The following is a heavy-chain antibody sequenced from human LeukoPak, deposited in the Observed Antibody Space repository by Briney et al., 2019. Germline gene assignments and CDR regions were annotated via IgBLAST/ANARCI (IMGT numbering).Heavy chain of an antibody. CDR3: ARAPNAGGNGAFDI. CDR1: GYSISSGYY. CDR2: LYHSGST. J-gene: IGHJ3*02. Sequence: KASETLSLTCIVSGYSISSGYYWGWIRQPPGKGLEWIGSLYHSGSTYYNPSLKSRVTISIDTSKNHLSLKLNSVTAADTAVYYCARAPNAGGNGAFDIWGQGTMVTVSS. V-gene: IGHV4-38-2*02. D-gene: IGHD4-23*01.